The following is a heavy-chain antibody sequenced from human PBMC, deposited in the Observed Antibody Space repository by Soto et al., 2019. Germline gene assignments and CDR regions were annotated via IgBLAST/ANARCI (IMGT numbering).Heavy chain of an antibody. J-gene: IGHJ5*02. D-gene: IGHD6-6*01. CDR2: TYYRSRFFS. Sequence: SQTLSLTCAISGDSVSSYSAAWNWIRQSPSGGLEWLGRTYYRSRFFSDYAESVKSRIIINPDTSKNQLSLQLKSVTPEDTAVYYCARDRYSSSGWFDPWGQGTPVTVSS. CDR1: GDSVSSYSAA. CDR3: ARDRYSSSGWFDP. V-gene: IGHV6-1*01.